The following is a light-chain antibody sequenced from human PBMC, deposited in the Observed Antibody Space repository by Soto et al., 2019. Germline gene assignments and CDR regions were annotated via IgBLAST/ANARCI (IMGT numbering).Light chain of an antibody. Sequence: QAVVTQPPSVSGAPGQRVTISCTGSRSNLGAGYDVHWYQQLPGTAPKIIIYGNINRPSGVPHRFSGSKSGTSASLAITGPRGGDEADYYCQSFNSALAGWVFGGGPTLPVL. CDR3: QSFNSALAGWV. CDR2: GNI. J-gene: IGLJ3*02. V-gene: IGLV1-40*01. CDR1: RSNLGAGYD.